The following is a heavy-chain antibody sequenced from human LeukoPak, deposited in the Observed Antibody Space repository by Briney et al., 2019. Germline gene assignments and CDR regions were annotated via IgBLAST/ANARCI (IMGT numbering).Heavy chain of an antibody. D-gene: IGHD1-26*01. CDR2: ISGSGDST. CDR1: GFTFSSYA. V-gene: IGHV3-23*01. Sequence: GGSLRLSCAASGFTFSSYAMSWVRQAPGKGLEWVSGISGSGDSTYYADSVKGRFTISRDNSKKTLYLQMNSLRAEDTAVYYCAKEGATWDWFDPWGQGTLVTVSS. CDR3: AKEGATWDWFDP. J-gene: IGHJ5*02.